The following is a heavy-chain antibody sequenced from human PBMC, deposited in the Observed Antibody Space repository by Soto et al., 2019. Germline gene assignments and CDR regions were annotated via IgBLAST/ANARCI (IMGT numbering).Heavy chain of an antibody. J-gene: IGHJ4*02. CDR3: ARGTIAVAGNFDY. CDR2: IYYSGST. V-gene: IGHV4-39*01. Sequence: SETLSLTCTVSGGSISSSSYYWGWIRQPPGKGLEWIGSIYYSGSTYYNPSLKSRVTISVDTSKNQFSLKLSSVTAADTAVYYCARGTIAVAGNFDYWGQGTLVTVSS. D-gene: IGHD6-19*01. CDR1: GGSISSSSYY.